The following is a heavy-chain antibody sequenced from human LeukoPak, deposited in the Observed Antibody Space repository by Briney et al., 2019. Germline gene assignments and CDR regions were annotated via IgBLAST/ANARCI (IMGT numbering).Heavy chain of an antibody. Sequence: SETLSLTCTVSGGSISSSSYYWSWIRQPPGKGLEWIGEINDSENTNYNPSLKSRVTISVDTSKNQFSLKLSSVTAADTAIYYCARETAAAGSFIAINDYWGQGTLVIVSS. CDR3: ARETAAAGSFIAINDY. J-gene: IGHJ4*02. CDR2: INDSENT. V-gene: IGHV4-39*07. CDR1: GGSISSSSYY. D-gene: IGHD6-13*01.